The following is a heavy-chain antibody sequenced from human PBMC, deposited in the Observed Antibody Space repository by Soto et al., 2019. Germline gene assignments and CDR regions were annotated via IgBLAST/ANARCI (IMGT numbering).Heavy chain of an antibody. V-gene: IGHV1-18*04. CDR2: ISGYNGKT. CDR3: ARVADGSGRHYYYYYGMDV. CDR1: GYTFTKYG. J-gene: IGHJ6*02. D-gene: IGHD3-10*01. Sequence: QVQLVQSGAEVQKPGASVKVSCRASGYTFTKYGLTWVRQAPGQGLEWMGWISGYNGKTDYAQKVQDRVTMTIDTSTNTAHMEVRSLKSDDTAVYYWARVADGSGRHYYYYYGMDVWGQGTTVTVSS.